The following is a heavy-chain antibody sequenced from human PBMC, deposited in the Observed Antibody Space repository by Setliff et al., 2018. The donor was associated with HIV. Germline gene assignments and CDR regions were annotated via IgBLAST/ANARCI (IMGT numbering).Heavy chain of an antibody. CDR3: ARSWGSGSYPY. V-gene: IGHV4-61*09. CDR2: IHPSGST. Sequence: SETLSLTCTVSGDSISGTNYYWSWIRQPAGKGLEWIGHIHPSGSTNYNPSLKSRVTISVDTSKNQFSLKLTSVTAADTAVYYCARSWGSGSYPYWGQGTLVTVSS. J-gene: IGHJ4*02. CDR1: GDSISGTNYY. D-gene: IGHD3-10*01.